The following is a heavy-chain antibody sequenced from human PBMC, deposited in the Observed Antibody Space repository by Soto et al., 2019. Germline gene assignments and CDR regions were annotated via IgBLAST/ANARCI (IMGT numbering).Heavy chain of an antibody. CDR1: GFTFSSYG. J-gene: IGHJ4*02. V-gene: IGHV3-30*18. CDR3: AKHPPAPKTGTTAY. D-gene: IGHD1-1*01. Sequence: GGSLRLSCAASGFTFSSYGMHWVRQAPGKGLEWVAVISYDGSNTYYADSVKGRFTISRDNSKNTLYLQMNSLRAEDTAVYYCAKHPPAPKTGTTAYWGQGTLVTVSS. CDR2: ISYDGSNT.